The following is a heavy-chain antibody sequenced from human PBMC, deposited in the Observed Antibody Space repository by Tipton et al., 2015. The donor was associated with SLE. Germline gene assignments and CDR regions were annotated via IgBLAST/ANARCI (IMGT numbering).Heavy chain of an antibody. CDR3: VRELDTFDI. CDR2: SLYRGAT. Sequence: TLSLTCNVSGYSISRGFYWAWIRQAPGKGLEWIGSSLYRGATHYNPSLKSRVTISVDTSRNQFSLKLSSVTAADTAVYYCVRELDTFDIWGQGTMVTVSS. CDR1: GYSISRGFY. V-gene: IGHV4-38-2*02. J-gene: IGHJ3*02.